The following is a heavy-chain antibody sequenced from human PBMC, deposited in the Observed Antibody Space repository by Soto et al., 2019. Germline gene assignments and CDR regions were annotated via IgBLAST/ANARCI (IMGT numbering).Heavy chain of an antibody. CDR3: ARDLGGWPDY. V-gene: IGHV1-3*01. D-gene: IGHD2-15*01. Sequence: QVQLVQSGAEVKKPGASVKVSCKASGYTFTSYAMHWVRQAPGQRLEWMGWINAGNGNTKYSQKFQGRVTITRDTSASTAYMELGSLRSEGTSVYYCARDLGGWPDYWGQGTLVTVSS. CDR1: GYTFTSYA. CDR2: INAGNGNT. J-gene: IGHJ4*02.